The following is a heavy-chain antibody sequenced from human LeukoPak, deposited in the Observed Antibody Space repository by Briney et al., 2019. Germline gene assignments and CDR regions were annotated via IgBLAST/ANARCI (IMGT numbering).Heavy chain of an antibody. CDR3: AKGSGDYVWGSYRPFDAFDI. Sequence: PGGSLRLSCAASGFTFSSYAMSWVRQGPGKGLEWVSAISGSGGSTYYADSVKGRFTISRDNSKNTLYLQMNSLRAEDTAVYYCAKGSGDYVWGSYRPFDAFDIWGQGTMVTVSS. CDR2: ISGSGGST. CDR1: GFTFSSYA. V-gene: IGHV3-23*01. J-gene: IGHJ3*02. D-gene: IGHD3-16*02.